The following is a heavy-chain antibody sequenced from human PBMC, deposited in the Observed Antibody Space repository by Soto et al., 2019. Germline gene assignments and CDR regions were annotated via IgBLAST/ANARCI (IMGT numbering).Heavy chain of an antibody. CDR1: GDSVSSNSAA. CDR3: ASPLTDRDTAMVQSFDY. J-gene: IGHJ4*02. D-gene: IGHD5-18*01. CDR2: TYYRSKWYN. Sequence: SPTLSLPCAISGDSVSSNSAAWNWIRQSPSRGLEWLGGTYYRSKWYNDYAVSVKSRITINPDTSKNQFSLRLNSVTPEDTAVYYCASPLTDRDTAMVQSFDYWGQGTLVTVSS. V-gene: IGHV6-1*01.